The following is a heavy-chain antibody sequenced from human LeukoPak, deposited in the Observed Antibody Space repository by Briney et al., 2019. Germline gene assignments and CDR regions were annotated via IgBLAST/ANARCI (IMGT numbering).Heavy chain of an antibody. D-gene: IGHD6-19*01. CDR2: ISSNGGST. J-gene: IGHJ4*02. Sequence: GGSLRLSCSASGFTFSSYAMHWVRQAPGKGLEYVSAISSNGGSTYYADSVKGRFTISRDNSKNTLYLQMSSLRAEDTAVYYRVKGGSGWYGAFYYFDYWGQGTLVTVSS. V-gene: IGHV3-64D*06. CDR3: VKGGSGWYGAFYYFDY. CDR1: GFTFSSYA.